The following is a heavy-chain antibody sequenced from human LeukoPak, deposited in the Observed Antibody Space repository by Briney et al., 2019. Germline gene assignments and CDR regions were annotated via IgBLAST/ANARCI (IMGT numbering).Heavy chain of an antibody. V-gene: IGHV3-23*01. CDR2: ISGSGGST. D-gene: IGHD3-22*01. J-gene: IGHJ4*02. Sequence: PGGSLRLSCAASGFTFSSYAMSWVRQAPGKGLEWVSAISGSGGSTYYADSVKGRFTISRDNSKNTLYLQMNSLRAEDTAVYYCAKRWNSSGYYLQYAHFDYWGQGTLVTVSS. CDR3: AKRWNSSGYYLQYAHFDY. CDR1: GFTFSSYA.